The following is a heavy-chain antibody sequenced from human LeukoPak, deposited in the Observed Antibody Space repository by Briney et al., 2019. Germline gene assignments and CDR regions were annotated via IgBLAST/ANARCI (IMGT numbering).Heavy chain of an antibody. CDR3: AIRGFDY. V-gene: IGHV3-33*01. J-gene: IGHJ4*02. Sequence: QPGRSLRLSCAASGFTFSSYGMHWVRQAPGKGLEWVAVIWYDGSNKYYADSVKGRFTISRDNAKNSLYLQMNSLKAEDTAVYYCAIRGFDYWGQGTLVTVSS. CDR1: GFTFSSYG. CDR2: IWYDGSNK.